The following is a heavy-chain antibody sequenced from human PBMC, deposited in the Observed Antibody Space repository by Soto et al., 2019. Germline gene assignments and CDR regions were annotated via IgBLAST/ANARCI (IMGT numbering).Heavy chain of an antibody. Sequence: QVQLVESGGGVVQPGRSLRLCWAASGFTFSSYGMHWVRQAPGKGLEWVAVIWYDGSNKYYADSVKGRFTISRDNSKNTLYLQMNSLRAEDTAVYYCARDEYVSGSLDYWGQGTLVTVSS. CDR1: GFTFSSYG. D-gene: IGHD3-10*01. V-gene: IGHV3-33*01. CDR2: IWYDGSNK. CDR3: ARDEYVSGSLDY. J-gene: IGHJ4*02.